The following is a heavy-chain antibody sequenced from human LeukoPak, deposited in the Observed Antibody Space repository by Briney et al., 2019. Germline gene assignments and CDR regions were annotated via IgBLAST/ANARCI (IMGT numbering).Heavy chain of an antibody. CDR3: AKGAYLRYFEWLWAN. CDR1: GFTFSSYG. D-gene: IGHD3-9*01. V-gene: IGHV3-30*02. CDR2: IWYDGSNK. Sequence: GGSLRLSCAASGFTFSSYGMHWVRQAPGKGLEWVAVIWYDGSNKYYADSVKGRFTISRDNSKNTLYLQMSSLIPEDTAVYYCAKGAYLRYFEWLWANWGQGTLVTVSS. J-gene: IGHJ4*02.